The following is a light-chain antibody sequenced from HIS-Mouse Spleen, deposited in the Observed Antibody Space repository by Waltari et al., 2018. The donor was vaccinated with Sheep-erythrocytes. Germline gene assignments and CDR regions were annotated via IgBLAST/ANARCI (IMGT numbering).Light chain of an antibody. J-gene: IGKJ4*01. Sequence: DIVMTQSPLSLPVTPGAPASISCRSSQSLLHRNGYNYLDWYLQKQGQSPQLLIYLGSNPASGVPDRFSGSESGTDVTLKSSRVEAGDVGVYYCMQALQAPLTFGGGTKVEIK. CDR2: LGS. CDR1: QSLLHRNGYNY. CDR3: MQALQAPLT. V-gene: IGKV2-28*01.